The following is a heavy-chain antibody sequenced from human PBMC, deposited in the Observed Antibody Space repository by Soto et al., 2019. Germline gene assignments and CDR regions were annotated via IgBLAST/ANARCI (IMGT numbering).Heavy chain of an antibody. Sequence: SETLSLTCTVSGGSISSGGYYWSWIRQHPGKGLEWIGYIYYSGSTYYNPSLKSRVTISVDTSKNQFSLKLSSVTAADTAVYYCARLRGSGYCPPNGMDVWGQGTTVTVSS. V-gene: IGHV4-31*03. J-gene: IGHJ6*02. CDR3: ARLRGSGYCPPNGMDV. CDR1: GGSISSGGYY. D-gene: IGHD3-22*01. CDR2: IYYSGST.